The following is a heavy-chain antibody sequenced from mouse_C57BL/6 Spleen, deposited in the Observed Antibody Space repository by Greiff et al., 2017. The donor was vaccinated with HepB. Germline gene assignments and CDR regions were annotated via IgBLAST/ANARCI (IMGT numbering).Heavy chain of an antibody. Sequence: EVQRVESGPGLVKPSQSLSLTCSVTGYSITSGYYWNWIRQFPGNKLEWMGYISYDGSNNYNPSLKNRISITRDTSKNQFFLKLNSVTTEDTATYYCARDLWLRREGFDYWGQGTTLTVSS. CDR2: ISYDGSN. J-gene: IGHJ2*01. CDR3: ARDLWLRREGFDY. CDR1: GYSITSGYY. D-gene: IGHD2-2*01. V-gene: IGHV3-6*01.